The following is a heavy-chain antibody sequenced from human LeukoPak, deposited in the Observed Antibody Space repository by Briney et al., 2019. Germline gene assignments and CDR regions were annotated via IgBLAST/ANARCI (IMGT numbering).Heavy chain of an antibody. J-gene: IGHJ4*02. CDR2: IYYSGST. Sequence: SETLSLTCTVSGGSISSSSYYWGWIRQPPGKGLEWIGSIYYSGSTYYNPSLKSRVTISVDTSKNQFSLKLSSVTAADTAVYYSARLIFTIDSSGYYLKGYYFDYWGQGTLVTVSS. CDR3: ARLIFTIDSSGYYLKGYYFDY. CDR1: GGSISSSSYY. V-gene: IGHV4-39*01. D-gene: IGHD3-22*01.